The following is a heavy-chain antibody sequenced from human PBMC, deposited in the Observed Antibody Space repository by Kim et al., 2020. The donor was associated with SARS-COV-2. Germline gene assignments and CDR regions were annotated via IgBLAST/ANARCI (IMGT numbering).Heavy chain of an antibody. V-gene: IGHV4-39*01. J-gene: IGHJ4*02. CDR3: ARLRADNSGY. CDR2: IYYSGNT. D-gene: IGHD3-22*01. CDR1: CGSISSRSYY. Sequence: SETLSLTCTVSCGSISSRSYYWGWIRQPPGKGLEWIGTIYYSGNTYYNPYLKSRVTISVDTSKNQFSLKLSSVTAADTAVYYCARLRADNSGYWGQGTLVTVSS.